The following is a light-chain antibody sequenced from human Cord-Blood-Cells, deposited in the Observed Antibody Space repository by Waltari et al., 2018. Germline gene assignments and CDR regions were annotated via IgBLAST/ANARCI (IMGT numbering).Light chain of an antibody. Sequence: QSALTQPASVSGSPGQSITISCTGTSSDVGGYNYVSWYQQHPSKAPKLMIYEVSNRPSGVSTRFPGSKSGNTASLTISGLQAEDEADYYCSSYTSSSTLGVFGGGTKLTVL. CDR2: EVS. J-gene: IGLJ2*01. CDR3: SSYTSSSTLGV. V-gene: IGLV2-14*01. CDR1: SSDVGGYNY.